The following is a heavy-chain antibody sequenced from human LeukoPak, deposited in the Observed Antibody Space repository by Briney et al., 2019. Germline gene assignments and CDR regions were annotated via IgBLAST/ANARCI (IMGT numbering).Heavy chain of an antibody. CDR1: GYTFTGYY. J-gene: IGHJ4*02. V-gene: IGHV1-2*02. D-gene: IGHD3-10*01. CDR3: ARDRDYGSGSFDY. Sequence: GASVKVSCKASGYTFTGYYMHWVRQAPGQGLEWMGWINPNSGGTNYAQKFQGRVTMTRDTSISTAYMELSRLRSDDTAVYYCARDRDYGSGSFDYWGQGTLVTVSS. CDR2: INPNSGGT.